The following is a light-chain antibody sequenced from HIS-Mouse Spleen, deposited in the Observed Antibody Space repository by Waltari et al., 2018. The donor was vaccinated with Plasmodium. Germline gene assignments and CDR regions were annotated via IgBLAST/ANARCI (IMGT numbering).Light chain of an antibody. V-gene: IGKV4-1*01. CDR2: WAS. CDR1: QSVLHSSNNKNY. Sequence: DIVITHTPVPLAGSVGVRAAITRKSSQSVLHSSNNKNYLAWYQQKPGQPPKLRIYWASTRESGVPDRFSGSGSGTDFTLTISSLQAEDVAVYYCQQYYSTPWTFGQGTKVEIK. J-gene: IGKJ1*01. CDR3: QQYYSTPWT.